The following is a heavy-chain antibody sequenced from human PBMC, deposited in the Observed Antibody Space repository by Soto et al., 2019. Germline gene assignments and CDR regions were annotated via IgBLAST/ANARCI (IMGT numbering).Heavy chain of an antibody. CDR2: IYVGDSDT. V-gene: IGHV5-51*01. CDR1: GFTFTSYW. J-gene: IGHJ4*02. D-gene: IGHD6-13*01. Sequence: GESLKISCKSSGFTFTSYWIGWVRQMPGKGLEWMGIIYVGDSDTRYSPSFQGQVTISADKPISTAYLQWSSLKASDTAMYYCARLPYSGSWLFDYWGQGTLVTVSS. CDR3: ARLPYSGSWLFDY.